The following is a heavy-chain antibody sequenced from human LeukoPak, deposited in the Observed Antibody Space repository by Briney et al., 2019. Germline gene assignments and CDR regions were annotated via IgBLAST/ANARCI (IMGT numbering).Heavy chain of an antibody. CDR1: GGSISSYY. CDR3: ARVVYYDST. Sequence: PSETLSFTCTVSGGSISSYYWSWIRQPPGKGLEWIGYIYYSGSTNYNPSLKSRVTISVDTSKNQFSLKLSSVTAADTAVYYCARVVYYDSTWGQGTLVTVSS. V-gene: IGHV4-59*01. D-gene: IGHD3-22*01. CDR2: IYYSGST. J-gene: IGHJ5*02.